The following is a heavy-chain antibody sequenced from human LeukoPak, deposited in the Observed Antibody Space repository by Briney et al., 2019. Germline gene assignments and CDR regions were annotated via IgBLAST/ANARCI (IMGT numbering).Heavy chain of an antibody. V-gene: IGHV3-23*01. CDR2: ISVNGGNT. CDR1: GFTFTSYA. J-gene: IGHJ5*02. CDR3: ARGLVDVHDSSGYYSNWFDP. Sequence: PGGSLTLSCAASGFTFTSYAMTWGRLPPGKGLEWESAISVNGGNTYYADSEKGRFTISRDNSKNTLYVQMNSLRVEDTAVYYCARGLVDVHDSSGYYSNWFDPWGQGTLVTVSS. D-gene: IGHD3-22*01.